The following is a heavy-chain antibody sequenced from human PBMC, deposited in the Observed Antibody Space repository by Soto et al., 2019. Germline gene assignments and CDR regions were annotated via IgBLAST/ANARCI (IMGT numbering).Heavy chain of an antibody. V-gene: IGHV1-2*04. J-gene: IGHJ5*01. CDR2: INPNSGGT. CDR3: AGGRLYCGGGSCSASWFDS. Sequence: ASVKVSCKASGYTFTGYYMHWVRQAPGQGLEWMGWINPNSGGTNYAQKFQGWVTMTTDTSMSTAYMELSSLRSDDTALYYCAGGRLYCGGGSCSASWFDSWGQETLVTVSS. D-gene: IGHD2-15*01. CDR1: GYTFTGYY.